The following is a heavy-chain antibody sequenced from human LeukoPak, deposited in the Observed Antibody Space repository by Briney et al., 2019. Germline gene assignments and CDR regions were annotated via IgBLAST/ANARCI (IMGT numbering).Heavy chain of an antibody. J-gene: IGHJ3*02. CDR2: MNPNSGNT. CDR3: ARVTAAGTWTFDI. V-gene: IGHV1-8*02. D-gene: IGHD6-13*01. CDR1: GDTFIIND. Sequence: ASVKVSCKASGDTFIINDINWVRQATGQGLEWMGWMNPNSGNTGYAQKFQGRVTMTRNISITTAYMELTDLRSEDTAVYYCARVTAAGTWTFDIWGQGQRSPSLQ.